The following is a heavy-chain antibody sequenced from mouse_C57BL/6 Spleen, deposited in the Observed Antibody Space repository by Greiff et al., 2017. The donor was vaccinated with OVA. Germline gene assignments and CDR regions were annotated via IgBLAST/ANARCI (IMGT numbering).Heavy chain of an antibody. CDR2: IDPSDSYT. CDR1: GYTFTSYW. V-gene: IGHV1-50*01. CDR3: ARGNPMDY. J-gene: IGHJ4*01. Sequence: VQLQQPGAELVKPGASVKLSCKASGYTFTSYWMQWVKQRPGQGLEWIGEIDPSDSYTNYNQKFKGKATLTVDTSSSTAYMQLSSLTSEDSAVYYCARGNPMDYWGQGTSVTVSS.